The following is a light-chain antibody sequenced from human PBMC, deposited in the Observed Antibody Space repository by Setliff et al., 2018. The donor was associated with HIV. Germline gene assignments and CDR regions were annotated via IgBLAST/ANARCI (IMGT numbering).Light chain of an antibody. Sequence: QSVLTQPPSVSAAPGQKVTISCSGSSSNIGNNYVSWYQQLPGTAPKLLIYDNNKRPSGIPDRFSGSKSGTPATLGITGLQTGDEADYYCGTWDSSLSAGPWVFGGGTKVTVL. J-gene: IGLJ3*02. CDR1: SSNIGNNY. CDR3: GTWDSSLSAGPWV. V-gene: IGLV1-51*01. CDR2: DNN.